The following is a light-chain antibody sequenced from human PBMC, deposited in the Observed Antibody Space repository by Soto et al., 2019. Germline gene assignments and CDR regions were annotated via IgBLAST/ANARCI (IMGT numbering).Light chain of an antibody. J-gene: IGLJ2*01. V-gene: IGLV2-14*03. CDR2: GVT. CDR3: TSYTSTGAPVV. Sequence: QSALTQPASVSGSPGQSITISCTGTSTDFGGYNYVSWYQHHPGKAPELIIYGVTNRPSGASLRFSGSKSGNTASLTISGLEAEYGADYYCTSYTSTGAPVVFGGGTQLTVL. CDR1: STDFGGYNY.